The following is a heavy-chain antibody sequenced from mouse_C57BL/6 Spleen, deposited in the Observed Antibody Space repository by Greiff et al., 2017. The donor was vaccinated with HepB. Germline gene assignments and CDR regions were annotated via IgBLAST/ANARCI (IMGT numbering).Heavy chain of an antibody. V-gene: IGHV1-62-2*01. D-gene: IGHD1-1*01. CDR3: ARHEDQRDAYYYGSSYGFDY. CDR1: GYTFTEYT. CDR2: FYPGSGSI. Sequence: QVQLQQSGAELVKPGASVKLSCKASGYTFTEYTIHWVKQRSGQGLEWIGWFYPGSGSIKYNEKFKDKATLTADKSSSTVYMELSRLTSEDSAVYFCARHEDQRDAYYYGSSYGFDYWGQGTTLTVSS. J-gene: IGHJ2*01.